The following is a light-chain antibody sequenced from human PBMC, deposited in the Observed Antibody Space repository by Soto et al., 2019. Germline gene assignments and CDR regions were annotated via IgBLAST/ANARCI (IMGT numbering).Light chain of an antibody. V-gene: IGKV1-6*02. Sequence: AIQLTQSPSSLSASVGDRITITCRASQDISNDLGWFQQKPGKAPKLLICAASILQTGVPSRFSGSGSGSAFSLTITSLQPEDFATYYCLQDYSSPITFGQGTRLEIK. CDR1: QDISND. CDR3: LQDYSSPIT. J-gene: IGKJ5*01. CDR2: AAS.